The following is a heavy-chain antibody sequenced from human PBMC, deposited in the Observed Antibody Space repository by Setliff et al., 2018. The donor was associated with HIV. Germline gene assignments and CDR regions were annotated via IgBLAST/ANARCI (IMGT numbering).Heavy chain of an antibody. CDR1: GGTFSSYG. D-gene: IGHD5-18*01. Sequence: SVKVSCKSSGGTFSSYGVTWVRQAPGQGLEWMGGVIPLFGTEKVAQKFQGRVTITADESTNTACMELSSLRSEDTALYYCAKGPKRGNNYGLIDFWGQGTLVTVSS. J-gene: IGHJ4*02. CDR3: AKGPKRGNNYGLIDF. V-gene: IGHV1-69*13. CDR2: VIPLFGTE.